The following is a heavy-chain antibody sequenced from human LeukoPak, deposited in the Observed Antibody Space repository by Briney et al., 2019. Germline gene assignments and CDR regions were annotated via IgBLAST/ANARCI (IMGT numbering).Heavy chain of an antibody. Sequence: SETLSLTCTASGGSISSYYWSWIRQPPGKGLEWIGHIYYTGSPNYNPSLKSRVTILLDTSKNQFSLKLSSVTAADTAVYYCARLYSYESSGYYFYYFDYWGQGTLVTVSS. CDR2: IYYTGSP. CDR3: ARLYSYESSGYYFYYFDY. V-gene: IGHV4-59*01. D-gene: IGHD3-22*01. J-gene: IGHJ4*02. CDR1: GGSISSYY.